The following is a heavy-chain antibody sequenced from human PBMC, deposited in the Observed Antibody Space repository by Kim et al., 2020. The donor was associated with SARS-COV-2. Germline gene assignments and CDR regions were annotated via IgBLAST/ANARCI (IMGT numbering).Heavy chain of an antibody. Sequence: SGPTLVNPTQTLTLTCTCSGFLVTSTGVGVGWIRQPPGKALAWLALIYWDDDSRYSPTLTNRLTITKDTSKNQVLLTVTNVDPVDTATYYCAHRSSLKGVFDMWGQGTVVTVSS. J-gene: IGHJ3*02. CDR3: AHRSSLKGVFDM. D-gene: IGHD2-8*01. V-gene: IGHV2-5*02. CDR2: IYWDDDS. CDR1: GFLVTSTGVG.